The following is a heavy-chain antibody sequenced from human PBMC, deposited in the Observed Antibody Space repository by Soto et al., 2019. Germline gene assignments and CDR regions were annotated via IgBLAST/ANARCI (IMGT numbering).Heavy chain of an antibody. D-gene: IGHD2-15*01. CDR2: IYYSGST. CDR3: ARDGGRGGNPFDY. CDR1: GGSISSYY. J-gene: IGHJ4*02. V-gene: IGHV4-59*01. Sequence: SETLSLTCTVSGGSISSYYWSWIRQPPGNGLEWIGYIYYSGSTNYNPSLKSRVTISVDTSKNQFSLKLSSVTAADTAVYYCARDGGRGGNPFDYWGQGTLVTVSS.